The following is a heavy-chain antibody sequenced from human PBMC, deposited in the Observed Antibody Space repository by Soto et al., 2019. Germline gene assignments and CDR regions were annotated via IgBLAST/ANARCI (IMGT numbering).Heavy chain of an antibody. V-gene: IGHV4-39*01. CDR1: VGSISISSYC. CDR2: IYYSGST. Sequence: PSETLSLTCTVSVGSISISSYCWGWIRQPPGKGLEWIGSIYYSGSTYYNPSLKSRVTISVDTSKNQFSLKLSYVTAADTAVYYCARRGVYDFWSGYYFGIDYWGQGTRVTVPQ. D-gene: IGHD3-3*01. J-gene: IGHJ4*02. CDR3: ARRGVYDFWSGYYFGIDY.